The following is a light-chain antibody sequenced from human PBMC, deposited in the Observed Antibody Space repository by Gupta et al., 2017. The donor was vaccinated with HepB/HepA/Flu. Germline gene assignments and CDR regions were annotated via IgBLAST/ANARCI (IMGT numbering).Light chain of an antibody. Sequence: QSVLTQPPSASGTPGQRVTISCSGSSSNIGSTYVYWFQQLPGTAPKLLIYRNNQRPSGVPDRFAGSKSGTSASLAISGLRSEDEAEYYCAAWDDSLSAWVFGGGTKLTVL. J-gene: IGLJ3*02. CDR3: AAWDDSLSAWV. CDR1: SSNIGSTY. V-gene: IGLV1-47*01. CDR2: RNN.